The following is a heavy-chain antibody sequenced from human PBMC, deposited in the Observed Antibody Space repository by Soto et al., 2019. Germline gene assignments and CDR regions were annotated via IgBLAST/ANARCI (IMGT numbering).Heavy chain of an antibody. CDR3: ARVVVVIPPGYYYAMDV. CDR2: ITNTTNTI. CDR1: GFSFSTYS. D-gene: IGHD3-22*01. Sequence: PGGSLRLSCAASGFSFSTYSMNWVRQAPGKGLEWVSHITNTTNTIYYSDSVKGRFTISRDNGKNTLFLQMNSLRDEDTAVYYCARVVVVIPPGYYYAMDVWGQGTTVTVSS. J-gene: IGHJ6*02. V-gene: IGHV3-48*02.